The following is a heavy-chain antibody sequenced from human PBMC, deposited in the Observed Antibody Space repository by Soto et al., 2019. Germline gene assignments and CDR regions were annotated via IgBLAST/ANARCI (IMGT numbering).Heavy chain of an antibody. CDR3: TRGYSSSWYSDWFDP. V-gene: IGHV3-73*02. J-gene: IGHJ5*02. D-gene: IGHD6-13*01. Sequence: VQLVESGGGLVQPGGSLKLSCAASGFTFSGSAMHWVRQASGKGLEWVGRIRSKANSYATAYAASVKGRFTISRDDSKNTAYLQMNSLKTEDTAVYYCTRGYSSSWYSDWFDPWGQGTLVTVSS. CDR1: GFTFSGSA. CDR2: IRSKANSYAT.